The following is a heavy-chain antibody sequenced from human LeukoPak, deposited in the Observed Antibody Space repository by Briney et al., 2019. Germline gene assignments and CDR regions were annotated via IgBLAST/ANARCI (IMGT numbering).Heavy chain of an antibody. CDR2: INPNSGGT. Sequence: ASVKVSCKASGYTFTGYYMHWVRQAPGQGPEWMGWINPNSGGTNYAQKFQGRVTMTRDTSISTAYMELSRLRSDDTAVYYCARVAAVAGPTDPWGQGTLVTVSS. CDR1: GYTFTGYY. J-gene: IGHJ5*02. D-gene: IGHD6-19*01. V-gene: IGHV1-2*02. CDR3: ARVAAVAGPTDP.